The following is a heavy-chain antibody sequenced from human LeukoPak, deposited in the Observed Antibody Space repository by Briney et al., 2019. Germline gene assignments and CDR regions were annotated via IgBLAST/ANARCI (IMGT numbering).Heavy chain of an antibody. J-gene: IGHJ4*02. V-gene: IGHV3-30-3*01. D-gene: IGHD3-9*01. CDR2: ISYDGSNK. CDR3: ARTLYYDILTGYDY. Sequence: PGGSLRLSCAASGFTFSSYAMHWVRQAPGKGLEWVAVISYDGSNKYYADSVKGRFTISRDNSKNTLYLQMNSLRAEDTAVYYCARTLYYDILTGYDYWGQGTLVTVSS. CDR1: GFTFSSYA.